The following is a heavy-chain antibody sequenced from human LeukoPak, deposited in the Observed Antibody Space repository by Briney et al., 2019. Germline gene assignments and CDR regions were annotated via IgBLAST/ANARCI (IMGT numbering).Heavy chain of an antibody. CDR3: AREMEGDYGSGTFFDL. CDR1: DFVFSDYY. Sequence: PGGSLRLSCAASDFVFSDYYMSWVRQAPGKGLEWVSYISSSGNSIYYADSVKGRFTISRDNAKNSLYLQVNSLRAEDTAVYYCAREMEGDYGSGTFFDLWGQGNMVTVSS. D-gene: IGHD3-10*01. J-gene: IGHJ4*02. CDR2: ISSSGNSI. V-gene: IGHV3-11*01.